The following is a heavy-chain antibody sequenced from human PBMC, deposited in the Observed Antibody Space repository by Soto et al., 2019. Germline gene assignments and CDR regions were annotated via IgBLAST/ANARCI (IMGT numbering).Heavy chain of an antibody. CDR3: ARSGSRNYERTDY. D-gene: IGHD1-7*01. V-gene: IGHV1-69*06. CDR1: GGTFSSYA. CDR2: IIPIFGTA. Sequence: SVKVSCKASGGTFSSYAISWVRQAPGQGLEWMGGIIPIFGTANYAQKFQGRVTITADKSTSTAYMELSSLRSEDTAVYYCARSGSRNYERTDYWGQGTLVTAPQ. J-gene: IGHJ4*02.